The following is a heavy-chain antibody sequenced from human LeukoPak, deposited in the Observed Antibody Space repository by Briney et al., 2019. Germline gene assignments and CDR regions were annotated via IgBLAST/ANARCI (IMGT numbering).Heavy chain of an antibody. CDR3: ARGYCSSTSSKPWSGWFDP. Sequence: ASVKVSCKASGYTFTGYYMHWVRQAPGQGLEWMGWINPNSGGTNYAQKFQVRVTMTRNTSISTAYMDLSRLRSDDTAVYYSARGYCSSTSSKPWSGWFDPWGQGTLVTVSS. V-gene: IGHV1-2*02. CDR2: INPNSGGT. CDR1: GYTFTGYY. D-gene: IGHD2-2*01. J-gene: IGHJ5*02.